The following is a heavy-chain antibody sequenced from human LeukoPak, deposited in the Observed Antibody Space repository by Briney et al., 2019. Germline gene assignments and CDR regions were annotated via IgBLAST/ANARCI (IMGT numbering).Heavy chain of an antibody. CDR2: TRNKANSYTT. CDR3: ATYQGMVRGVSPRSPYYYYYYMDV. V-gene: IGHV3-72*01. Sequence: GRSLRLSCAASGFTFSDHYMDWVRQAPGKGLEWVGRTRNKANSYTTEYAASVKGRFTISRDDSKNSLYLQMNSLKTEDTAVYYCATYQGMVRGVSPRSPYYYYYYMDVWGKGTTVTVSS. J-gene: IGHJ6*03. CDR1: GFTFSDHY. D-gene: IGHD3-10*01.